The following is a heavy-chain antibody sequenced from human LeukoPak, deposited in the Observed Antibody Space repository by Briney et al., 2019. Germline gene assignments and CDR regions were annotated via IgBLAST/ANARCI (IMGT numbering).Heavy chain of an antibody. CDR3: AGAYSSGWTDYYYYGMDV. D-gene: IGHD6-19*01. CDR2: IYYSGST. CDR1: GGSISSYY. J-gene: IGHJ6*02. V-gene: IGHV4-59*01. Sequence: SETLSLTCTVSGGSISSYYWSWIRQPPGKELVWIGYIYYSGSTNYNPSLKSRVTISVDTSKNQFSLKLSSVTAADTAVYYCAGAYSSGWTDYYYYGMDVWGQGTTVTVSS.